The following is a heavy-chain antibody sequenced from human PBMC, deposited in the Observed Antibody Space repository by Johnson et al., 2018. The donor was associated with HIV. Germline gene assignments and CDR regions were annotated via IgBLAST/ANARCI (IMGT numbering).Heavy chain of an antibody. Sequence: QVQLVESGRGVVQPGRSLRLSCAASGFTFSSYGMHWVRQAPGKGLEWVAVIWYDGSNKYYADSVKGRFTISRDNSKNTLYLQMNSLRAEDTAVYYCANGDIRYCSSTSCHDGAFDIWGQGTMVTVSS. CDR3: ANGDIRYCSSTSCHDGAFDI. CDR1: GFTFSSYG. J-gene: IGHJ3*02. D-gene: IGHD2-2*01. V-gene: IGHV3-33*06. CDR2: IWYDGSNK.